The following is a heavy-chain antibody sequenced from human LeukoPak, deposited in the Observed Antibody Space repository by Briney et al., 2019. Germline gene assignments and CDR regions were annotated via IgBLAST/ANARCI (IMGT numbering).Heavy chain of an antibody. Sequence: SETLSLTCTVSGGSISSSSYYWGWIRQPPGKGLEWIGSIYYSGSTYYNPSLKSRVTISVDTSKNQFSLKLSSVTAADTAVYYCAKYSSGWLGLYYFDYWGQGTLVTVSS. V-gene: IGHV4-39*07. CDR2: IYYSGST. D-gene: IGHD6-19*01. CDR3: AKYSSGWLGLYYFDY. J-gene: IGHJ4*02. CDR1: GGSISSSSYY.